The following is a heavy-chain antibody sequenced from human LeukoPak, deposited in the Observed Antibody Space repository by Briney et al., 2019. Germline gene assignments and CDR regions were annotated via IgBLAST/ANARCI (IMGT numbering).Heavy chain of an antibody. V-gene: IGHV3-66*02. D-gene: IGHD3-3*01. CDR2: IYSGGST. Sequence: GGSLRLSCAASGFTFSSNYMSWVRQAPGKGLEGVSVIYSGGSTYYADSVKGRFTISRDNSKNTLYLQMNSLRAEDTAVYYCARDSPPYYDFWSGYYDYWGQGTLVTVSS. J-gene: IGHJ4*02. CDR3: ARDSPPYYDFWSGYYDY. CDR1: GFTFSSNY.